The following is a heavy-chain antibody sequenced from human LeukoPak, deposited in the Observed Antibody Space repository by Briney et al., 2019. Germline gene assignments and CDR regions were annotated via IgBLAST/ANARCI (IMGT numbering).Heavy chain of an antibody. J-gene: IGHJ6*02. Sequence: GGSLRPSCAASRFSFSSYSMDWVRQAPGKGLECVASISSSGGHKYYADSVKGRFTISRDNSKNTLYLQMNSLRAEDTAVYYCARDPTPYYYGMDVWGQGTTVTVSS. V-gene: IGHV3-21*01. CDR1: RFSFSSYS. CDR2: ISSSGGHK. CDR3: ARDPTPYYYGMDV.